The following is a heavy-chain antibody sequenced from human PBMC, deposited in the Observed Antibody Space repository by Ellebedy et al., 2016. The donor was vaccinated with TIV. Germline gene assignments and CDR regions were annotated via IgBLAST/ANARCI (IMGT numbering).Heavy chain of an antibody. Sequence: GESLKISCAASGFTFSSYAMSWIRQASGKGLGWVSTITESGGSTDYADSVKGRFTFSRDNSKNTLYLHMNSLRVEDTAAYYCAKGTQWLGRSCFDHWGQGILVTVSS. CDR2: ITESGGST. J-gene: IGHJ4*02. V-gene: IGHV3-23*01. CDR3: AKGTQWLGRSCFDH. D-gene: IGHD6-19*01. CDR1: GFTFSSYA.